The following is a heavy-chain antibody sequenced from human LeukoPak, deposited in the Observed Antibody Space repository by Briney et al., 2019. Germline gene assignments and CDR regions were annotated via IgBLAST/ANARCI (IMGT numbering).Heavy chain of an antibody. Sequence: PGRSLRLSCAASGFTFSSYGMHWVRQAPGKGLEWVAVVWDDGSSQNYADSVKGRFTISRDNSKNMLYLQMNSLRAEDTAVYYCAKFSGYELEGIKIDYWGQGTLVTVSS. V-gene: IGHV3-33*06. CDR1: GFTFSSYG. J-gene: IGHJ4*02. CDR3: AKFSGYELEGIKIDY. CDR2: VWDDGSSQ. D-gene: IGHD5-12*01.